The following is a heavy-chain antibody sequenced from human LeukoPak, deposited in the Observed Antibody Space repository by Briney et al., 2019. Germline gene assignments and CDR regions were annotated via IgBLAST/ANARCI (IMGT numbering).Heavy chain of an antibody. D-gene: IGHD2-2*01. CDR1: GFTFSSYS. J-gene: IGHJ6*02. Sequence: GGSLRLSCAASGFTFSSYSMNWVRQAPGKGLEWVSSISSSSSYIYYADSVKGRFTISRDNAKNSLYLQMSSLRAEDTAVYYCASSCSGNTCYSFYYGMDVWGQGTTVTVSS. CDR2: ISSSSSYI. CDR3: ASSCSGNTCYSFYYGMDV. V-gene: IGHV3-21*01.